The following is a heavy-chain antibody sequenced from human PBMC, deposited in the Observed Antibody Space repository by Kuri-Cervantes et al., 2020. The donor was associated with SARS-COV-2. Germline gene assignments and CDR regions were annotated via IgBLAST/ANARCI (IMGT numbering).Heavy chain of an antibody. CDR1: GFTFSSYA. V-gene: IGHV3-30-3*01. CDR3: ARQGYCSSTSCYTIPPDY. J-gene: IGHJ4*02. CDR2: ISYDGSNK. Sequence: GESLKISCAASGFTFSSYAMHWVRQAPGKGLEWVAVISYDGSNKYYADSVKGRFTISRDNSKNTLYLQMNSLRAEDTAVYYCARQGYCSSTSCYTIPPDYWGQGTLVTVSS. D-gene: IGHD2-2*02.